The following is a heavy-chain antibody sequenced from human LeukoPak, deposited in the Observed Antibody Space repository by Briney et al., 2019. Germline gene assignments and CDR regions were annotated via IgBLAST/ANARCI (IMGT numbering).Heavy chain of an antibody. V-gene: IGHV1-18*01. D-gene: IGHD3-10*01. CDR3: ARVWFGELYGMDV. J-gene: IGHJ6*02. Sequence: ASVKVSCKASGYTFTSYGISWVRQAPGQGLEWMGWSSAYNGNTNYAQKLQGRVTMTTDTSTSTAYMELRSLRSDDTAVYYRARVWFGELYGMDVWGQGTTVTVSS. CDR1: GYTFTSYG. CDR2: SSAYNGNT.